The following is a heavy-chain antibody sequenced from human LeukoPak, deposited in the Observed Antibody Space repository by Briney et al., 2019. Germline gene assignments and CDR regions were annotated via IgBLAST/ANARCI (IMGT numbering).Heavy chain of an antibody. V-gene: IGHV3-23*01. J-gene: IGHJ6*03. CDR1: GFTFNNFG. D-gene: IGHD2-15*01. CDR2: ISASDTST. Sequence: GGSLRLSGAASGFTFNNFGMSWVRQTPGKGLEWVSAISASDTSTYYADSVRGRFTISRDSSKNTLYLQMNSLRHEDTAVYYCAKVYCSGGSCSHSLWMYYMDVWGKGTTVTISS. CDR3: AKVYCSGGSCSHSLWMYYMDV.